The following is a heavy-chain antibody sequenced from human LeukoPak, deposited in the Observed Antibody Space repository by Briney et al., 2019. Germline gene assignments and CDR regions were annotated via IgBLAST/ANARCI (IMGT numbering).Heavy chain of an antibody. J-gene: IGHJ6*03. CDR3: ARADSGSYSDYYYYMDV. CDR2: ISYDGGNK. Sequence: GRSLRLSCAASVFTFSSCAMHWVRQAPGKGLEWVAVISYDGGNKYYADSVKGRFTISRDNAKNSLYLQMNSLRAEDTAVYYCARADSGSYSDYYYYMDVWGKGTTVTVSS. CDR1: VFTFSSCA. D-gene: IGHD1-26*01. V-gene: IGHV3-30*04.